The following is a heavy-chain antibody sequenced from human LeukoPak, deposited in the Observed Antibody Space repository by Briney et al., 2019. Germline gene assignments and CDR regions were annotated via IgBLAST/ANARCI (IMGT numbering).Heavy chain of an antibody. J-gene: IGHJ4*02. D-gene: IGHD3-10*01. Sequence: GGSLRLSCAASGFSFSSYAMSWVRQAPGKGLEWVSGISGSGGSTYYADSVKGRFTISSDNSKNTLYLQMNSLRAEDTAVYYCAKDRGAGSYYWGQGTLVTVSS. CDR2: ISGSGGST. V-gene: IGHV3-23*01. CDR3: AKDRGAGSYY. CDR1: GFSFSSYA.